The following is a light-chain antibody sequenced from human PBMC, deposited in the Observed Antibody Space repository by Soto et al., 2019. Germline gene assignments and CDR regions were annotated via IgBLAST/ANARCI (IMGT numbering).Light chain of an antibody. CDR3: SSYTSSSTGV. CDR2: GDS. Sequence: QSVLTQPPSASGTPGQRVTISCSGSRSNIGSYTVNWYQQLPGTAPKLLIYGDSQRPSGVPDRFSGSKSGTSASLAISGLQSEDEADYYCSSYTSSSTGVFGTGTKVTVL. CDR1: RSNIGSYT. J-gene: IGLJ1*01. V-gene: IGLV1-44*01.